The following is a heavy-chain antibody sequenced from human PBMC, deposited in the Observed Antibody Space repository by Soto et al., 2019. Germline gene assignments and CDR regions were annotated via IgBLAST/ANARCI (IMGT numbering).Heavy chain of an antibody. CDR1: GFTFADSS. Sequence: GASVKVSCKGSGFTFADSSVQWVRQARGQSLEWIGRIIVDSGNTKSAEKFTERVSMSWDTSTSTAFMELRSLSSDDTAVYYCAKANNTSPFDYWGLGTLVTVSS. D-gene: IGHD1-26*01. V-gene: IGHV1-58*01. CDR2: IIVDSGNT. J-gene: IGHJ4*02. CDR3: AKANNTSPFDY.